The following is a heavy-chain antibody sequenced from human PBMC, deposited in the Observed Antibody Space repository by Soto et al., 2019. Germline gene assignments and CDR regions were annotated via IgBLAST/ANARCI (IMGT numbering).Heavy chain of an antibody. Sequence: PGESLKISCKGSGYSFTSYWIGWVRQMPGKGLEWMGIIYPGDSDTRYSPSFQGQVTISADKSISTAYLQWSSLKASDTAMYYCARRYCSGGSCYRVFDYWGQGTLVTVSS. CDR2: IYPGDSDT. J-gene: IGHJ4*02. CDR3: ARRYCSGGSCYRVFDY. V-gene: IGHV5-51*01. CDR1: GYSFTSYW. D-gene: IGHD2-15*01.